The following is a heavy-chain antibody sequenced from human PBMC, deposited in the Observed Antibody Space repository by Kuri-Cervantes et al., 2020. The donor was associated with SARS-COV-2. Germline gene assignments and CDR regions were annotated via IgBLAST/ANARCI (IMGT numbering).Heavy chain of an antibody. CDR3: ARRATGYSSSSYLGYYAMDV. Sequence: SETLSLTCTVSGGSISSTSSYWGWIRQPPGKGLECIGTIYYGGSTYYNPSLKSRITISVDTSKNQFSLRLSSVTAADTAVYYCARRATGYSSSSYLGYYAMDVWGKGTTVTVSS. CDR1: GGSISSTSSY. D-gene: IGHD6-13*01. J-gene: IGHJ6*04. CDR2: IYYGGST. V-gene: IGHV4-39*01.